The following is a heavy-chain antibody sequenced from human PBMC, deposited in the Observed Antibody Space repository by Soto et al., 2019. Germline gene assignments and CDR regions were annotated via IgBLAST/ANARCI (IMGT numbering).Heavy chain of an antibody. CDR2: IVVGSGNT. J-gene: IGHJ4*02. V-gene: IGHV1-58*01. CDR3: AAGGRWFAEYLNLGY. D-gene: IGHD3-10*01. CDR1: GFTFTSSA. Sequence: SVKVSCKASGFTFTSSAVQWVRQARGQRLEWIGWIVVGSGNTNYAQKFQERVTITRDMSTSTAYMELSSLRSEDTAVYYCAAGGRWFAEYLNLGYWGQGTLVTVSS.